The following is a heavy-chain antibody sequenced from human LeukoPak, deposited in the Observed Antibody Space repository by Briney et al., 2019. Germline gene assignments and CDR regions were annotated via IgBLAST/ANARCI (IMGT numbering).Heavy chain of an antibody. J-gene: IGHJ6*02. D-gene: IGHD2-2*01. Sequence: SGTLSLTCTVSGGSISTGGYYWSWHRPHQGLDLVWFGNIYYSGSSYYSPSLKSRVTMSVDTSKNQFSLTLISVTAADTAVYFCARTSVARYHYGMDVWGQGTTVTVSS. CDR1: GGSISTGGYY. CDR3: ARTSVARYHYGMDV. CDR2: IYYSGSS. V-gene: IGHV4-31*03.